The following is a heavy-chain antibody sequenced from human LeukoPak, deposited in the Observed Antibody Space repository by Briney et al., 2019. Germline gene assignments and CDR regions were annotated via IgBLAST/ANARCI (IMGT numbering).Heavy chain of an antibody. D-gene: IGHD4-11*01. CDR3: VKFREVRGDY. CDR2: ITANGGRT. CDR1: GFTFSSYS. V-gene: IGHV3-23*01. Sequence: GGSLRLSCAASGFTFSSYSMNWVRQAPGKGLEWVSTITANGGRTYYADSVKGRFTISRDNAKNTLYLQMTSLRAEDTALYYCVKFREVRGDYWGQGTLVTVSS. J-gene: IGHJ4*02.